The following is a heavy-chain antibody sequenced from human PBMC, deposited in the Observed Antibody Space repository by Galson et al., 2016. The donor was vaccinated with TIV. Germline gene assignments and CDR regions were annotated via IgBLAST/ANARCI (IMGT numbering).Heavy chain of an antibody. J-gene: IGHJ5*02. V-gene: IGHV4-39*07. D-gene: IGHD1-7*01. Sequence: SETLSLTCIVSGGSIITKSYYWGWIRQPPGKGLEWIGIVYDNGNAYYNPSLKSRVTISVDTSKNQFSLKLTSVTAADTAVYYCAREGTPPGPDNDTWFDPWGHGILVTVSS. CDR2: VYDNGNA. CDR1: GGSIITKSYY. CDR3: AREGTPPGPDNDTWFDP.